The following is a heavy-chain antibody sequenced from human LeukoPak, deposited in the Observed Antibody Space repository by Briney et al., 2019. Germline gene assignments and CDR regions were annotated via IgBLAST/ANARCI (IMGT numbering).Heavy chain of an antibody. CDR1: GFTFSTYN. V-gene: IGHV3-21*01. CDR3: ARGATNFDY. Sequence: PGGSLRLSCAASGFTFSTYNMNWFRQAPGKGLEYVSSISSSNSYIYYADSAKGRFTISRDNAKNSLYLQMNSLRAEDTAVYYCARGATNFDYWGQGTLVTVSS. J-gene: IGHJ4*02. CDR2: ISSSNSYI.